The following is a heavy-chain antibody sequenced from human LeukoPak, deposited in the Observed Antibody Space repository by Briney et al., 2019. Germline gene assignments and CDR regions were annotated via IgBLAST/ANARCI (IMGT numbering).Heavy chain of an antibody. CDR3: ARVRDSAAAGTVDY. CDR2: IYYSGST. Sequence: SETLSLTCTVSGGSISSYYWSWIRQPPGKGLEWIGYIYYSGSTNYNPSLKSRVTISVDTSKNQFSLKLSSVTAADTAVYYCARVRDSAAAGTVDYWGQGTLVTVSS. J-gene: IGHJ4*02. D-gene: IGHD6-13*01. CDR1: GGSISSYY. V-gene: IGHV4-59*08.